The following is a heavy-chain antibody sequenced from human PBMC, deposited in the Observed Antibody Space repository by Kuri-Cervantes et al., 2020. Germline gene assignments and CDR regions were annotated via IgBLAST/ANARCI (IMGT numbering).Heavy chain of an antibody. CDR3: ARDFYRGRDH. V-gene: IGHV3-11*04. CDR1: GFTFSNYY. J-gene: IGHJ4*02. Sequence: GGSLRLSCAASGFTFSNYYMSWIRQAPGKGLEWISYISNSANTILYADSVKGRFTISRDNAKNSLYLQMNSLRAEDTAVYYCARDFYRGRDHWGQGTLVTVSS. D-gene: IGHD2/OR15-2a*01. CDR2: ISNSANTI.